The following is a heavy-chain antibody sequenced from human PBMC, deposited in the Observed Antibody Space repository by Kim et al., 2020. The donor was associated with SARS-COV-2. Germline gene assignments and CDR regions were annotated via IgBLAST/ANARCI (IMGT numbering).Heavy chain of an antibody. Sequence: SETLSLTCTVSGGSISSYYWSWIRQPPGKGLEWIGYIYYSGSTNYNPSLKSRVTISVDTSKNQFSLKLSSVTAADTAVYYCARHTIVVVPAARAYYYYMDVWGKGTTVTVSS. V-gene: IGHV4-59*08. CDR3: ARHTIVVVPAARAYYYYMDV. CDR2: IYYSGST. D-gene: IGHD2-2*01. CDR1: GGSISSYY. J-gene: IGHJ6*03.